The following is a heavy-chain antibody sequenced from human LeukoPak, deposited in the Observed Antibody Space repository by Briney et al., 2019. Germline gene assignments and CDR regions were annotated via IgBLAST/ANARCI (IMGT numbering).Heavy chain of an antibody. Sequence: GESLKISCQGSGYSFTKNWIGWVRQMPGKGLEWMGIIYPGDSETKYSSSFQGQVTISADKSVSTAYLQWISLKASDTAMYYCARLNFYDSSGHLGIRPFSYFDSWGQGTLVTVSS. D-gene: IGHD3-22*01. CDR3: ARLNFYDSSGHLGIRPFSYFDS. J-gene: IGHJ4*02. CDR2: IYPGDSET. CDR1: GYSFTKNW. V-gene: IGHV5-51*01.